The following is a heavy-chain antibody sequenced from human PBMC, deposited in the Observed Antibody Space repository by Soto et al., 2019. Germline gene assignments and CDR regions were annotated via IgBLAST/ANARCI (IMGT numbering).Heavy chain of an antibody. V-gene: IGHV1-58*02. J-gene: IGHJ4*02. CDR2: IVVGSGNT. Sequence: SVKVSCKASGFTFTSSAMQWVRQARGQRLEWIGWIVVGSGNTNYAQKFQERVTITRDMSTSTAYMELSSLRSEDTAVYYCAAESSSGWELLFDYWGQGTLVIVSS. CDR3: AAESSSGWELLFDY. CDR1: GFTFTSSA. D-gene: IGHD1-26*01.